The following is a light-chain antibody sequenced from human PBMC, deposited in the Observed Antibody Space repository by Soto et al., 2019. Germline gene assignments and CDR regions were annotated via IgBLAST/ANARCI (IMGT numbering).Light chain of an antibody. CDR2: DAS. CDR1: QSISNW. CDR3: QHYKSYPYT. J-gene: IGKJ2*01. Sequence: DIQMTQSPSTLSASVGDRVTITCRASQSISNWLAWYQQKPGKAPKLLIYDASTLENGVPSRFGGGGSGTEFTLTISSLQPDDFAAYYCQHYKSYPYTFGQGTELEIK. V-gene: IGKV1-5*01.